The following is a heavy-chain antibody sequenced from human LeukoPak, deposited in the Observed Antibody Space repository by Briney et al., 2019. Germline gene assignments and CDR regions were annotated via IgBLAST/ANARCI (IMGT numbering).Heavy chain of an antibody. V-gene: IGHV1-2*02. CDR3: ARGIWRQWLVLSSGFDAFDI. CDR2: INPNSGGT. J-gene: IGHJ3*02. CDR1: GYTFTGYY. Sequence: ASVKVSCKASGYTFTGYYMHWVRQAPGQGLEWMGWINPNSGGTNYAQKFQGRVTMTRDTSISTAYMELSRLRSDDTAVYYCARGIWRQWLVLSSGFDAFDIWGQGTMVTVSS. D-gene: IGHD6-19*01.